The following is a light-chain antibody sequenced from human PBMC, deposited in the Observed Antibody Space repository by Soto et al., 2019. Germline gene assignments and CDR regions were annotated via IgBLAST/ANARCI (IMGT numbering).Light chain of an antibody. CDR3: SSYTYSSTPYV. J-gene: IGLJ1*01. CDR1: SSDIGEF. CDR2: DVS. Sequence: QSALTQPASVSGSPGQSITISCTGTSSDIGEFVSWYQQHPGKAPKLMIYDVSGRPSGVSNRFSGSKSGNTASLTISGLQAEDEADYYCSSYTYSSTPYVFGTVTKHTVL. V-gene: IGLV2-14*01.